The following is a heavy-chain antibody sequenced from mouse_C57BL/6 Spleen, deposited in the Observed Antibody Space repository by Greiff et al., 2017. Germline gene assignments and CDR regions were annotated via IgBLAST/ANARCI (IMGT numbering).Heavy chain of an antibody. CDR2: ISSGSSTI. D-gene: IGHD2-3*01. CDR3: ARGRGYEGYDFAY. J-gene: IGHJ3*01. CDR1: GFTFSDYG. Sequence: EVQLVESGGGLVKPGGSLKLSCAASGFTFSDYGMHWVRQAPEKGLEWVAYISSGSSTIYYADTVKGRFTISRDNAENTLFLQMTSLRSEDTALYYCARGRGYEGYDFAYWGQGTPVTVAA. V-gene: IGHV5-17*01.